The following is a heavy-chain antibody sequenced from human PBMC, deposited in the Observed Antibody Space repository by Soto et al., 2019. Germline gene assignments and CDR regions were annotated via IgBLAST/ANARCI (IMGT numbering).Heavy chain of an antibody. J-gene: IGHJ4*02. V-gene: IGHV4-39*01. CDR1: GGSISSSSYY. D-gene: IGHD3-9*01. CDR2: IYYSGST. Sequence: PSETLSLTCTVSGGSISSSSYYWGWIRQPPGKGLEWIGSIYYSGSTYYNPSLKSRVTISVDTSKNQFSLKLSSVTAADTAVYYCASLILSNPTGYYSRLTIGGYFDYWGQGTLVTVSS. CDR3: ASLILSNPTGYYSRLTIGGYFDY.